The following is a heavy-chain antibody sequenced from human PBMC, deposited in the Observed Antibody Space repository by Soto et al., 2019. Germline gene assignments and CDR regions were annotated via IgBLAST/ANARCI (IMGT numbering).Heavy chain of an antibody. D-gene: IGHD3-22*01. Sequence: SETLSLTCTVSGGSISSYYWSWIRQPAGKGLEWIGRIYTSGSTNYNPSLKSRVTMSVDTSKNQFSLKLSSVTAADTAVYYCARAHYYDSSGPPSGMDVWGHGTTVTVSS. V-gene: IGHV4-4*07. CDR3: ARAHYYDSSGPPSGMDV. CDR2: IYTSGST. CDR1: GGSISSYY. J-gene: IGHJ6*02.